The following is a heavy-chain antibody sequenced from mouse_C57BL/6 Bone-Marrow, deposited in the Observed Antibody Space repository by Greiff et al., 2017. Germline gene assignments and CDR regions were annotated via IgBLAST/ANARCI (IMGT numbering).Heavy chain of an antibody. CDR1: GYAFSSSW. D-gene: IGHD1-1*01. CDR3: ARDYYGSSLFAY. J-gene: IGHJ3*01. V-gene: IGHV1-82*01. Sequence: QVQLKESGPELVKPGASVKISCKASGYAFSSSWMNWVKQRPGKGLEWIGRIYPGDGDTNYNGKFKGKATLTADKSSSTAYMQLSSLTSEDSAVYFWARDYYGSSLFAYWGQGTLVTVSA. CDR2: IYPGDGDT.